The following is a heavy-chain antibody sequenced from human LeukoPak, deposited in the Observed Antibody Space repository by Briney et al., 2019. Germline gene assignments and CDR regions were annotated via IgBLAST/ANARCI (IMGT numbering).Heavy chain of an antibody. D-gene: IGHD3-9*01. J-gene: IGHJ4*02. V-gene: IGHV3-30*04. Sequence: GRSLRLSCAASGFTFSSHAMHWVRQAPGKGLEWVAVISYDGSNKYYADSVKGRFTISRDNSKNTLSLQMNRLRAEDTALYYCAKGGGYFDWLLPNDSWGQGTLVTVSS. CDR3: AKGGGYFDWLLPNDS. CDR1: GFTFSSHA. CDR2: ISYDGSNK.